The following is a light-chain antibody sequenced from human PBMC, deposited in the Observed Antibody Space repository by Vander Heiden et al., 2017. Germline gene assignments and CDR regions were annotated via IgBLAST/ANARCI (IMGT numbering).Light chain of an antibody. J-gene: IGKJ2*01. Sequence: DIQMTQSPFTLSASVGDRVTITCRASQNINTWLAWYQQKPGKAPKLLISKASSLEGGVPSTFSGSGSGTEFTLTISSLQPDDFATYYCHHDTAYLYAFGQGTKLEIK. CDR3: HHDTAYLYA. V-gene: IGKV1-5*03. CDR1: QNINTW. CDR2: KAS.